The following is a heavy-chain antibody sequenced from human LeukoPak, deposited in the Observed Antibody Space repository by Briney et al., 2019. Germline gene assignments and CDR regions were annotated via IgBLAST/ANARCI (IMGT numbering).Heavy chain of an antibody. Sequence: KPSETLSLTCTVSGGTISNYYWSWIRQPPGKGLKWIAYIDYSGSTNYNPSLKSRVTISVDASKNQFSLNLRSVTAADTAVYYCARDRRRDLLHAFDIWGQGTMVTVSS. CDR3: ARDRRRDLLHAFDI. J-gene: IGHJ3*02. CDR1: GGTISNYY. V-gene: IGHV4-59*01. CDR2: IDYSGST. D-gene: IGHD1-26*01.